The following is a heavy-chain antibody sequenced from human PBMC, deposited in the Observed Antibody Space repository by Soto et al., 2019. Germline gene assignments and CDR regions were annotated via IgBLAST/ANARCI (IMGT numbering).Heavy chain of an antibody. V-gene: IGHV4-59*01. D-gene: IGHD2-21*01. J-gene: IGHJ4*02. CDR3: ARSVTPRLLQFGY. CDR2: GYYTGST. CDR1: NGSITGYY. Sequence: QVQLQEASPGLVKASETLSLTCTVSNGSITGYYWSWIRQPPGKGLEWIGYGYYTGSTTYNPSLKRLRTMSVNSYNTQFSLRLSSVTAAHTAMYYCARSVTPRLLQFGYWGQGSLVTVSS.